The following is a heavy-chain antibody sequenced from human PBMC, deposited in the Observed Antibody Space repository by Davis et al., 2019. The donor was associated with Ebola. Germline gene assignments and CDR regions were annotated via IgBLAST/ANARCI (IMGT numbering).Heavy chain of an antibody. CDR1: GGSISSSSYY. CDR2: IYYSGST. D-gene: IGHD3-10*01. V-gene: IGHV4-39*01. Sequence: SETLSLTCTVSGGSISSSSYYWGWIRQPPGKGLEWIGSIYYSGSTYYNPSLKSRVTISVDTSKNQFSLKLSSVTAADTAVYYCARLQTTGLWFGEFDYWGQGTLVIVSS. J-gene: IGHJ4*02. CDR3: ARLQTTGLWFGEFDY.